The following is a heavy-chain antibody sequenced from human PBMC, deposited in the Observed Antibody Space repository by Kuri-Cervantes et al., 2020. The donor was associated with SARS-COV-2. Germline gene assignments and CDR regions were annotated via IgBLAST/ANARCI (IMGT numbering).Heavy chain of an antibody. CDR2: ISGSGGST. V-gene: IGHV3-23*01. D-gene: IGHD6-6*01. Sequence: GGSLRLSCAASGFTFSSYAVSWVRQAPGKGLEWVSAISGSGGSTYYADSVKGRFTISRDNSKNTLYLQMNSLRAEDTAVYYCAKDREYSSSIGQVDYWGQGTLVTVSS. CDR3: AKDREYSSSIGQVDY. CDR1: GFTFSSYA. J-gene: IGHJ4*02.